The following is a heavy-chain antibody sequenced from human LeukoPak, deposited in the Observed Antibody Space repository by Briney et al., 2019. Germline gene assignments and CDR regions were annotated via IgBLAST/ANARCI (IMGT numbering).Heavy chain of an antibody. V-gene: IGHV1-18*01. J-gene: IGHJ6*03. CDR1: GYTFTSYG. CDR3: ARDSAAHYDFWSGIYYYYMDV. Sequence: ASVKVSCKASGYTFTSYGISWVRQAPGQGLEWMGWISAYNGNTNYAQKLQGRVTMTTDTSTSTAYMELRSLRSDDTAVYYCARDSAAHYDFWSGIYYYYMDVWGKGTTVTVSS. D-gene: IGHD3-3*01. CDR2: ISAYNGNT.